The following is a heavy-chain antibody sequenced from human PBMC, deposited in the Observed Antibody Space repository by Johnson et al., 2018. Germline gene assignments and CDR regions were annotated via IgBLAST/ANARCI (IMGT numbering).Heavy chain of an antibody. V-gene: IGHV3-23*01. CDR3: AKSSSWTNYYYYMDV. Sequence: VQLLESGGGLVQPGGSLRLSCAASGFTFSSYAMSWVRQAPGKGLEWVSAIRGSGGSTYYADSVKGRFTISRDNSKNTLYLQMNSLRAEDTAVYYCAKSSSWTNYYYYMDVWGKGTTVTVSS. CDR1: GFTFSSYA. J-gene: IGHJ6*03. D-gene: IGHD6-13*01. CDR2: IRGSGGST.